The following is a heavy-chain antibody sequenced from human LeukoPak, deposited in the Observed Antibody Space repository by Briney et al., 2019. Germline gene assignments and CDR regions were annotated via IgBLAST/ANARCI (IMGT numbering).Heavy chain of an antibody. CDR2: ISDSGGRT. Sequence: GSLRLSCAVSGVTLSNYGMSWVRQAPGKGLEWVAGISDSGGRTNYADSVKGRFTISRDNPKNTLYLQMNSLRAEDTAVYFCAKRGVVIRVILVGFHKEAYYFDSWGQGALVTVSS. J-gene: IGHJ4*02. V-gene: IGHV3-23*01. CDR1: GVTLSNYG. CDR3: AKRGVVIRVILVGFHKEAYYFDS. D-gene: IGHD3-22*01.